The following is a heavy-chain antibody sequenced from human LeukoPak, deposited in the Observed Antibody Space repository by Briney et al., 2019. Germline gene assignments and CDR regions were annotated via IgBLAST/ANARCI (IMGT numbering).Heavy chain of an antibody. J-gene: IGHJ4*02. CDR2: ISDSGGST. D-gene: IGHD3-10*01. V-gene: IGHV3-23*01. CDR3: AKSPDGSGSYLYDY. CDR1: GFTFSRYA. Sequence: PGGSLRLSCAASGFTFSRYAMSWVRQAPGKGLEWVSAISDSGGSTYYADSVKGRFTISRDNSKNTLYLQMNSLRAEDTAVYYCAKSPDGSGSYLYDYWGQGTLVTVSS.